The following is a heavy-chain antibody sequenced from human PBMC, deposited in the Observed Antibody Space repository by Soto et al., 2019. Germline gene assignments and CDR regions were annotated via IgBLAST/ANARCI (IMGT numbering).Heavy chain of an antibody. Sequence: SEILSLTCTVPGGSISSSSYYWGWIRQPPGKGLEWIGSIYYSGSTYYNPSLKSRVTISVDTSKNQFSLKLSSVTAADTAVYYCARRQAYSSSSFDYWGQGTLVTVSS. D-gene: IGHD6-6*01. CDR2: IYYSGST. CDR1: GGSISSSSYY. V-gene: IGHV4-39*01. J-gene: IGHJ4*02. CDR3: ARRQAYSSSSFDY.